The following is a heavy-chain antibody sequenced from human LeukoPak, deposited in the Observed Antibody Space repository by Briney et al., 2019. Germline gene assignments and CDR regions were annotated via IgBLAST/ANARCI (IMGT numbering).Heavy chain of an antibody. V-gene: IGHV4-34*01. CDR3: ARGPRRPYDFWSGRPYNWFDP. J-gene: IGHJ5*02. CDR1: GGSFSGYY. Sequence: PSETLSLTCAVYGGSFSGYYWSWIRQPPGKGLEWIGEINHSGSTNYNPSLKSRVTISVDTSKNQFSLKLSSVTAADTAVYYCARGPRRPYDFWSGRPYNWFDPWGQGTLVTVSS. CDR2: INHSGST. D-gene: IGHD3-3*01.